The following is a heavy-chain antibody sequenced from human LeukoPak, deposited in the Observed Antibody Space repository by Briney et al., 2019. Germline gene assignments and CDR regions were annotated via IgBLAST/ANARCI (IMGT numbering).Heavy chain of an antibody. CDR2: IYYSGST. CDR1: GGSISSSSYY. J-gene: IGHJ4*02. Sequence: SETLSLTCTVSGGSISSSSYYWGWIRQPPGKGLEWIGSIYYSGSTYYNPSLKSRVTISVDTSRNQFSLKLSSVTAADTAVYYCARGLWFGDENPPYFDYWGQGILVTVSS. V-gene: IGHV4-39*07. CDR3: ARGLWFGDENPPYFDY. D-gene: IGHD3-10*01.